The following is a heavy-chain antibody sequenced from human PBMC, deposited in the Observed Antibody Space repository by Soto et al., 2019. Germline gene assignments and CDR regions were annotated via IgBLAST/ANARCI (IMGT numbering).Heavy chain of an antibody. V-gene: IGHV3-21*01. D-gene: IGHD5-18*01. CDR2: ISSSSSYI. J-gene: IGHJ6*02. CDR1: GFTFSSYS. CDR3: ARDEDTAMGDYYYYYGMDV. Sequence: GGSLRLSCAASGFTFSSYSMNWVRQAPGKGLEWVSSISSSSSYIYYADSVKGRFTISRDNAKNSLYLQMNSLRAEDTAVYYCARDEDTAMGDYYYYYGMDVWGQGTTVTVSS.